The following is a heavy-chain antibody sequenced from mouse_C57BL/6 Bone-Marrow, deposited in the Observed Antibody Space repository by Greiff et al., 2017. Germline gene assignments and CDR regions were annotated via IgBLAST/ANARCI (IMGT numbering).Heavy chain of an antibody. Sequence: QVQLQQPGAELVKPGASVKLSCKASGYTFTSYWMQWVKQRPGQGLEWIGEIDPSDSYTNYNQKFKGKATLTVDTSSSTAYMQLSSLTSEDSAVYYCARGGLLQILTYWGQGTLVTVSA. CDR2: IDPSDSYT. D-gene: IGHD2-3*01. CDR1: GYTFTSYW. J-gene: IGHJ3*01. V-gene: IGHV1-50*01. CDR3: ARGGLLQILTY.